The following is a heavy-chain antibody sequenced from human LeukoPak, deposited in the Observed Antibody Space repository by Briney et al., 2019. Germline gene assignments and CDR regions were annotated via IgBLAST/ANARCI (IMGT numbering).Heavy chain of an antibody. CDR3: ARLIPQKWELPGKWFDP. D-gene: IGHD1-26*01. CDR2: ISAYNGHT. V-gene: IGHV1-18*01. J-gene: IGHJ5*02. CDR1: GYTFTSYG. Sequence: ASVKVSCKASGYTFTSYGISWVRQAPGQGLEWMGWISAYNGHTNYAQKFQGRVTMTTDTSTSTASMELRSLRSDDTAVYYCARLIPQKWELPGKWFDPWGQGTLVTVSS.